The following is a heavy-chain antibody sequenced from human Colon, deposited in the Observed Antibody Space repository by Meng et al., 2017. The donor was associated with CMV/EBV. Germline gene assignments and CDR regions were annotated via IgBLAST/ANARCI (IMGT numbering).Heavy chain of an antibody. Sequence: EVQVVEPGGNLVQPGGSLRLSCAASGFSVTDKYMSWVRQAPGKGLEWVSAIHSGGNTYYADSVKGRFTISRDNSKNTLYLQMNSVRAEDTAVYHCARDPGHGQSVTYDYWGQGTLVTVSS. J-gene: IGHJ4*02. V-gene: IGHV3-66*01. CDR3: ARDPGHGQSVTYDY. CDR1: GFSVTDKY. CDR2: IHSGGNT. D-gene: IGHD5-18*01.